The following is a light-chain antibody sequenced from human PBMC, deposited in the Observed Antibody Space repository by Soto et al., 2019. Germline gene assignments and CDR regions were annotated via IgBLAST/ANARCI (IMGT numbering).Light chain of an antibody. CDR3: FSKISGFVYG. CDR2: DVN. Sequence: QSVLAQPASVSGSFGQSITISCSGPNTDLGVYGYVSWYQHQPGKAPKLLIYDVNNRPSGISDRFSGSKSGDTASLTISGLQDEDEADYFCFSKISGFVYGFGTGTKVTVL. V-gene: IGLV2-14*01. J-gene: IGLJ1*01. CDR1: NTDLGVYGY.